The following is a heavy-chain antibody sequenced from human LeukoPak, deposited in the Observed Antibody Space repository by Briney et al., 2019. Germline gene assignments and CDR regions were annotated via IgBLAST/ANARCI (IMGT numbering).Heavy chain of an antibody. CDR2: ISGSGGST. V-gene: IGHV3-23*01. D-gene: IGHD3-10*01. Sequence: PGGSPRLSCAASGFTFSSYAMSWVRQAPGKGLEWVSAISGSGGSTYYADSVKGRFTISRDNSKNTLYLQMNSLRAEDTAVYYCACYYGSGMEAFDIWGQGTMVTVSS. J-gene: IGHJ3*02. CDR1: GFTFSSYA. CDR3: ACYYGSGMEAFDI.